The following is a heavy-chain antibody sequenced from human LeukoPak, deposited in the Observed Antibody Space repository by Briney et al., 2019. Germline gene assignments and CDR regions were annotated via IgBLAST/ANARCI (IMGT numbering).Heavy chain of an antibody. Sequence: PGRSLRLSCAASGFTFSSYAMHWVRQAPGKGLEWVAVISYDGSNKYYADSVKGRFTISRDNSKNTPYLQMNSLRAEDTAVYYCARGRPTGITIFGVVIQNWFDPWGQGTLVTVSS. CDR2: ISYDGSNK. J-gene: IGHJ5*02. D-gene: IGHD3-3*01. CDR1: GFTFSSYA. CDR3: ARGRPTGITIFGVVIQNWFDP. V-gene: IGHV3-30-3*01.